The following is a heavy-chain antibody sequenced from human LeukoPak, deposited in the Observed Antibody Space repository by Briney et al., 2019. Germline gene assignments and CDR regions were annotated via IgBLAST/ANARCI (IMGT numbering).Heavy chain of an antibody. J-gene: IGHJ5*02. Sequence: GGSLRLSCAASGFTFSNYWMHWVRQTPGKGLVWVSRILSDGSSTNYADSVKGRFTISRDNAKNTLYLQMNSLRAEDTAVCYCVRGYCSVTSCYFSSSYNWFDPWGQGTLVTVSS. D-gene: IGHD2-2*01. CDR2: ILSDGSST. CDR1: GFTFSNYW. CDR3: VRGYCSVTSCYFSSSYNWFDP. V-gene: IGHV3-74*01.